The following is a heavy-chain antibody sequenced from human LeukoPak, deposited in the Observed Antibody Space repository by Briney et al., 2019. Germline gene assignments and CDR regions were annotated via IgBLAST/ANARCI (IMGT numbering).Heavy chain of an antibody. CDR1: GGTFSSYA. D-gene: IGHD4-17*01. CDR2: IIPIFGTA. J-gene: IGHJ6*02. V-gene: IGHV1-69*13. CDR3: ARDQWTTVTTGPIEYYYYGMDV. Sequence: SVKVSCKASGGTFSSYAISWVRQAPGQGLEWMGGIIPIFGTANYAQKFQGRVTITADESTSTAYMELSSLGSEDTAVYYCARDQWTTVTTGPIEYYYYGMDVWGQGTTVTVSS.